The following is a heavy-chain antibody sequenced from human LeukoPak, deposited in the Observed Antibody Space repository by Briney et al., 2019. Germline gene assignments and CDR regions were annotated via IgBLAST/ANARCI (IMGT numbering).Heavy chain of an antibody. Sequence: GGSLRLSCAASEFTFSSYAMSWVRQAPGKGLEWVSAISGSGGSTYYADSVKGRFTISRDNSKNTLYLQMNSLRAEDTAVYYCAKLAGYYDSSGYLFDYWGQGTLVTVSS. CDR1: EFTFSSYA. J-gene: IGHJ4*02. CDR2: ISGSGGST. D-gene: IGHD3-22*01. V-gene: IGHV3-23*01. CDR3: AKLAGYYDSSGYLFDY.